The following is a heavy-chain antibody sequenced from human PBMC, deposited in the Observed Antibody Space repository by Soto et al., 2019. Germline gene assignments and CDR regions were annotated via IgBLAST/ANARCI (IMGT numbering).Heavy chain of an antibody. CDR1: GYTFTGYY. V-gene: IGHV1-2*02. CDR3: ARSRTEGRITGT. D-gene: IGHD1-20*01. Sequence: GASVKVSCKASGYTFTGYYMHWVRQAPGQGLEWMGWINPNSGGTNYAQKLQGRVTMTRDTSISTAYMELSRLRSDDTAVYYCARSRTEGRITGTWGQGTLVTVSS. J-gene: IGHJ5*02. CDR2: INPNSGGT.